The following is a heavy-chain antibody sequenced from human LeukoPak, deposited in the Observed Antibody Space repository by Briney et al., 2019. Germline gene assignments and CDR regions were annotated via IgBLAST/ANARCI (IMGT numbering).Heavy chain of an antibody. CDR2: IRSKTDGGTT. Sequence: GGSLRLSCAASGFAFSNAWMSWVRQAPGKGLEWVGRIRSKTDGGTTDYAAPVKGRFTISRDDSKNTLYLQMNSLKTGDTAVYYCTTARNMVRGVIPLDYWGQGTLVTVSS. V-gene: IGHV3-15*01. CDR1: GFAFSNAW. CDR3: TTARNMVRGVIPLDY. J-gene: IGHJ4*02. D-gene: IGHD3-10*01.